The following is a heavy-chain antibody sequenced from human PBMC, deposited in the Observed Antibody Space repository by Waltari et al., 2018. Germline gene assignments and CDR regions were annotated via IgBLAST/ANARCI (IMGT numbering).Heavy chain of an antibody. J-gene: IGHJ4*02. Sequence: QVQLVQSGAEVKKPGASVTVSCHTSGYTFLDYYMPWVRQAAGRGPESMGGINCKGGSTNNAPKCQGSVTMTRDTSTSTVFLDQSRLTVDDTAVYYCAREGKKSGYSGYDLGFDFWGQGALVIVSS. CDR3: AREGKKSGYSGYDLGFDF. CDR2: INCKGGST. D-gene: IGHD5-12*01. V-gene: IGHV1-2*02. CDR1: GYTFLDYY.